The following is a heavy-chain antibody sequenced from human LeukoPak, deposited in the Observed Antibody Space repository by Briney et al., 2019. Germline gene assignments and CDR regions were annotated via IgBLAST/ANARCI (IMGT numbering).Heavy chain of an antibody. CDR1: GGSISSSSYY. CDR2: IYYSGST. CDR3: ARLLWVGANAEYFQH. J-gene: IGHJ1*01. V-gene: IGHV4-39*01. Sequence: PSETLSLTCTVSGGSISSSSYYWGWIRQPPGKGLEWIGSIYYSGSTYYNPSLKSRVTISVDTSKNQFSLKLRSVTAADTAVYYCARLLWVGANAEYFQHWGQGTLVTVSS. D-gene: IGHD1-26*01.